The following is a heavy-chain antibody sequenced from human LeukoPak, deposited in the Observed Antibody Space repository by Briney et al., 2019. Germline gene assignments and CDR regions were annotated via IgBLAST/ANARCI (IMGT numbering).Heavy chain of an antibody. CDR3: TTGGTYYYASSDEDY. CDR2: IKSKTDGGTT. Sequence: GGSLRLSCAASVFTFSNAWMSWVRQAPGKGLEWVGRIKSKTDGGTTDYAAPVKGRFTISRDDSKNPLYLQMNSLKTEDTAVYYCTTGGTYYYASSDEDYWGQGTLVTVSS. CDR1: VFTFSNAW. V-gene: IGHV3-15*01. D-gene: IGHD3-22*01. J-gene: IGHJ4*02.